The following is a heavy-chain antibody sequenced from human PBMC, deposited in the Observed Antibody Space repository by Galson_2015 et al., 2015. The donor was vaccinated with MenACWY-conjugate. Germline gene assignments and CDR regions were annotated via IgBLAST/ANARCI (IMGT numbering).Heavy chain of an antibody. Sequence: SLRLSCAASGFTFRNYWMTWVRQAPGKGLEWVASIKKDGSEKYYVDSVKGRFTISRDNAKNSLYLEMNSLRVEDTAVYYCARIPTWGSSFGYFDYWGQGILVAVSS. D-gene: IGHD7-27*01. J-gene: IGHJ4*02. V-gene: IGHV3-7*03. CDR3: ARIPTWGSSFGYFDY. CDR2: IKKDGSEK. CDR1: GFTFRNYW.